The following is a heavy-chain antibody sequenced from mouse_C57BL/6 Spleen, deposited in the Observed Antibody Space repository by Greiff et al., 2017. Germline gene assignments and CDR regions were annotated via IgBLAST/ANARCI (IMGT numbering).Heavy chain of an antibody. CDR3: GGIYGNYLAWFAY. CDR1: GFSLTSYG. V-gene: IGHV2-2*01. J-gene: IGHJ3*01. Sequence: VQLQQSGPGLVQPSQSLSITCTVSGFSLTSYGVHWVRQSPGKGLEWLGVIWSGGSTDYNAAFISRLSISKDNSKCQVFFKMNSLQADDTAVYYYGGIYGNYLAWFAYWGQGTLVTVSA. D-gene: IGHD2-1*01. CDR2: IWSGGST.